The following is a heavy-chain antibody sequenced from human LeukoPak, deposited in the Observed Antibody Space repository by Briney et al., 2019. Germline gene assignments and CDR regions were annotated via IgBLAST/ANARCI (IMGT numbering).Heavy chain of an antibody. Sequence: GGSLRLSCAASGFTFSSYWMSWVRQAPGKGLEWVSAISGSGGSTYYADSVKGRFTISRDNSKNTLYLQMNSLRAEDTAVYYCAKVTGGSYYYYMDVWGKGTTVTVSS. CDR1: GFTFSSYW. CDR2: ISGSGGST. V-gene: IGHV3-23*01. D-gene: IGHD1-26*01. J-gene: IGHJ6*03. CDR3: AKVTGGSYYYYMDV.